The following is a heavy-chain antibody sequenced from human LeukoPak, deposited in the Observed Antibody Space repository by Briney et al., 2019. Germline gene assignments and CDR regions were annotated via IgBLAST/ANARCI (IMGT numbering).Heavy chain of an antibody. D-gene: IGHD3-10*01. V-gene: IGHV4-59*01. J-gene: IGHJ4*02. CDR3: ARVGAPTYYYGSGSQPIDY. CDR1: GGSISSYY. Sequence: ETLSLTCTVSGGSISSYYWSWIRQPPGKGLEWIGYIYYSGSTNYNPSLKSRVTISVDTSKNQFSLKLSSVTAADTAVYYCARVGAPTYYYGSGSQPIDYWGQGTLVTVSS. CDR2: IYYSGST.